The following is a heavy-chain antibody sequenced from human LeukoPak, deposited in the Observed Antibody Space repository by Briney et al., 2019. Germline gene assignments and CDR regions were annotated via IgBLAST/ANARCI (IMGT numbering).Heavy chain of an antibody. CDR2: ISYDGGKK. J-gene: IGHJ6*03. CDR3: ARVQFGEYTQEFYYYYYYMDV. D-gene: IGHD3-10*01. CDR1: GFTFSSHD. Sequence: GGSLRLSCAASGFTFSSHDMHWVRQAPGKGLEWVAIISYDGGKKDYADSVKGRFTISRDNSKNTLYLQMNSLRTEDRAVYYCARVQFGEYTQEFYYYYYYMDVWGKGTTVTVSS. V-gene: IGHV3-30*03.